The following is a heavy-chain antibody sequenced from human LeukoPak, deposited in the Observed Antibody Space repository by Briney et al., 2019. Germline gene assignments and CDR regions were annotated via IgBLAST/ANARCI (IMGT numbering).Heavy chain of an antibody. V-gene: IGHV4-59*01. CDR3: AIFPRFWSGYYTGQDV. Sequence: SETLSLTCTVSGGSISSYYWSWIRQPPGKGLEWIGYIYYSGSTNYNPSLKSRVTISVDTSKNQFSLKLSSVTAADTAVYYCAIFPRFWSGYYTGQDVWGKGTTVTVSS. CDR1: GGSISSYY. J-gene: IGHJ6*04. D-gene: IGHD3-3*01. CDR2: IYYSGST.